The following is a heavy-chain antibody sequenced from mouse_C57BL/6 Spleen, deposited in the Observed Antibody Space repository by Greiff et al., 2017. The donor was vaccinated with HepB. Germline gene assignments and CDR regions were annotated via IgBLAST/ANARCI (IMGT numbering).Heavy chain of an antibody. D-gene: IGHD2-4*01. CDR2: ISYDGSN. V-gene: IGHV3-6*01. Sequence: EVKLEESGPGLVKPSQSLSLTCSVTGYSITSGYYWNWIRQFPGNKLEWMGYISYDGSNNYNPSLKNRISITRDTSKNQFFLKLNSVTTEDTATYYCARDLYYEYDEGYDYYAMDYWGQGTSVTVSS. CDR1: GYSITSGYY. J-gene: IGHJ4*01. CDR3: ARDLYYEYDEGYDYYAMDY.